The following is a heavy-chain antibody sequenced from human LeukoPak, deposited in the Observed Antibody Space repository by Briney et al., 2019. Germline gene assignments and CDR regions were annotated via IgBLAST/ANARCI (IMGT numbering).Heavy chain of an antibody. J-gene: IGHJ4*02. D-gene: IGHD6-13*01. CDR1: GGIFSNYA. V-gene: IGHV1-69*13. Sequence: GASVKVSCKASGGIFSNYAISWVRQAPGKGLEWMGGIIPLFNTTNYAQKFQGRVTIIADASTSTAYMELSSLRSEDTAVYYCARGFRTVAAAGTDWGQGTLVTVSP. CDR3: ARGFRTVAAAGTD. CDR2: IIPLFNTT.